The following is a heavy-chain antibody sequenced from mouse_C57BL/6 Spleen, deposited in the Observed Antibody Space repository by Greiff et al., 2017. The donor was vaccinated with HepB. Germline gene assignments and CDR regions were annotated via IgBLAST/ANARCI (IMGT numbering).Heavy chain of an antibody. V-gene: IGHV5-17*01. CDR1: GFTFSDYG. CDR2: ISSGSSTI. CDR3: ASDYGSSHYYAMDY. D-gene: IGHD1-1*01. J-gene: IGHJ4*01. Sequence: DVKLVESGGGLVKPGGSLKLSCAASGFTFSDYGMHWVRQAPEKGLEWVAYISSGSSTIYYADTVKGRFTISRDNAKNTLFLQMTSLRSEDTAMYYCASDYGSSHYYAMDYWGQGTSVTVSS.